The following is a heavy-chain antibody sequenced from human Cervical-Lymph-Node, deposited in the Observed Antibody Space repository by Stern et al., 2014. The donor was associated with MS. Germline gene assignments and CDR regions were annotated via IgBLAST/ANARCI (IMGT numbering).Heavy chain of an antibody. Sequence: QLGQSGAEVKKPGASVKVSCKVSGYTLNDLSLHWVRQAPGEGLEWMGGSSPEDGETIFAQGLQGRVTVTEDTSTDTAYMELSSLRSEDTAVYYCASAVTGLNYYFNALDVWGQGTTVTVSS. D-gene: IGHD6-19*01. CDR2: SSPEDGET. CDR1: GYTLNDLS. V-gene: IGHV1-24*01. CDR3: ASAVTGLNYYFNALDV. J-gene: IGHJ6*02.